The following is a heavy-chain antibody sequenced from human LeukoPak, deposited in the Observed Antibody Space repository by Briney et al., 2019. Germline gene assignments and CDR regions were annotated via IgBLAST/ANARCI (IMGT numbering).Heavy chain of an antibody. V-gene: IGHV1-69*06. CDR3: ASPRRDGYNLAAFDI. J-gene: IGHJ3*02. CDR2: IIPIFGTA. CDR1: GGTFSSYA. D-gene: IGHD5-24*01. Sequence: ASVKVSCKASGGTFSSYAISWVRQAPGQGVERVGGIIPIFGTANYAQKFQGRVTLTADKTTSTAYMELSSRRSEDTAVYYCASPRRDGYNLAAFDIWGQGTMVTVSS.